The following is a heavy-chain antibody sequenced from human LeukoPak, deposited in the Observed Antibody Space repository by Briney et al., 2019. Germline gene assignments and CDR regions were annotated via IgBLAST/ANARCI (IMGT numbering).Heavy chain of an antibody. Sequence: ASVKVSCKASGYTFTSYDINWVRQATGQGLEWMGWMNPNSGNTGYAQKFQGRVTITADKSTSTAYMELSSLRSEDTAVYYCARGAPGDYWGQGTLVTVSS. CDR3: ARGAPGDY. J-gene: IGHJ4*02. CDR2: MNPNSGNT. CDR1: GYTFTSYD. V-gene: IGHV1-8*03.